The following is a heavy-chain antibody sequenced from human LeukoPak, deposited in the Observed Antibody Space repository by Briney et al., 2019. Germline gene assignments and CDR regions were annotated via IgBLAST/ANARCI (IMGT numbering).Heavy chain of an antibody. CDR1: GYTFTSYY. D-gene: IGHD3-22*01. CDR2: INPSGGST. V-gene: IGHV1-46*01. Sequence: ASVKVSCKASGYTFTSYYMHWVRQAPGQGLEWMGIINPSGGSTSYAQKFQGRVTMTRDTSTSTVHMELSSLRSEDTAVYYCARVVGYYYDSSVRYWFDPWGQGTLVTVSS. CDR3: ARVVGYYYDSSVRYWFDP. J-gene: IGHJ5*02.